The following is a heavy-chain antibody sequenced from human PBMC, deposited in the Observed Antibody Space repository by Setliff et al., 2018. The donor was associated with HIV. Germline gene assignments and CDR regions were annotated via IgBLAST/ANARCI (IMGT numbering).Heavy chain of an antibody. J-gene: IGHJ4*02. CDR1: GGTFNRYA. V-gene: IGHV1-69*05. D-gene: IGHD3-22*01. CDR2: VIPISGTA. Sequence: GASVKVSCKASGGTFNRYAISWVRQAPGQGLEWMGGVIPISGTANYAQRFHGRVTITTDESTGTAYMEMSRLRSDDTAVYYCAREYYVSSGYYFDYWGQGTLVTVPQ. CDR3: AREYYVSSGYYFDY.